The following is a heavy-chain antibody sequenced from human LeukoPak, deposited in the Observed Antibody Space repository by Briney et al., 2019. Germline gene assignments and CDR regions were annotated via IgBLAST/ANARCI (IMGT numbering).Heavy chain of an antibody. J-gene: IGHJ4*02. CDR3: ARASDDSSGYYYLPTDY. D-gene: IGHD3-22*01. CDR2: IYTSGST. Sequence: PSETLSLTCTVSGGSISGYYWSWIRQPAGKGLEWIGRIYTSGSTNYNPSLKSRVTISVDTSKNQFSLKLSSVTAADTAVYYCARASDDSSGYYYLPTDYWGQGTLVIVSS. V-gene: IGHV4-4*07. CDR1: GGSISGYY.